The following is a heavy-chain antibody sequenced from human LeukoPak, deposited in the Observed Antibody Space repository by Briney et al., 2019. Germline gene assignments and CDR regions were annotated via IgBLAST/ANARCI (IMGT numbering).Heavy chain of an antibody. D-gene: IGHD4-11*01. CDR3: ARSRYSKFDFDY. J-gene: IGHJ4*02. CDR1: GYTLTELS. Sequence: GASVKVSCKVSGYTLTELSMHWVRQAPGKGLEWMGGFDPEDGETIYAQKFQGRVTMTEDTSTDTAYMELSRLRSDDTAVYYCARSRYSKFDFDYWGQGTLVTVSS. CDR2: FDPEDGET. V-gene: IGHV1-24*01.